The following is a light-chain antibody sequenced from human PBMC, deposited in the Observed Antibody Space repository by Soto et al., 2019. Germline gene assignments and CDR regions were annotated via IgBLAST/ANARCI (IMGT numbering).Light chain of an antibody. J-gene: IGKJ5*01. CDR2: VAS. CDR3: QQYDSVFT. Sequence: DIQMTQSPSTLSASVGDRVTITFRASQTISSWLAWYQQKPGKAPKPLIYVASNLETGVPARFSGSGSGTDCTFTISSLQAEDIATYFGQQYDSVFTFGQGTRLEI. V-gene: IGKV1-33*01. CDR1: QTISSW.